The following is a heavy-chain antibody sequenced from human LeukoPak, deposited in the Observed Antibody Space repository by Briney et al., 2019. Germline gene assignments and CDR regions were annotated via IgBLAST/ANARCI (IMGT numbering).Heavy chain of an antibody. CDR1: GGSISSSSYY. V-gene: IGHV4-39*07. D-gene: IGHD3-10*01. Sequence: SETLSLTCTVSGGSISSSSYYWGWIRQPPGKGLEWIGSIYYSGSTYYNPSLKSRVTISVDTSKNQFSLKLSSVTAADTAVYYCARVLGSGSYYYYYYYYGMDVWGQGTTVTVSS. CDR3: ARVLGSGSYYYYYYYYGMDV. J-gene: IGHJ6*02. CDR2: IYYSGST.